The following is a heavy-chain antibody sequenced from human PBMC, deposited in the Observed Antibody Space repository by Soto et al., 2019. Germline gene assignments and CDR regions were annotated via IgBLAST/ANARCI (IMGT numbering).Heavy chain of an antibody. J-gene: IGHJ4*02. CDR1: GFTFSSYG. CDR2: IWYDGSNK. Sequence: QVQLVESGGGVVQPGRSLRLSCAASGFTFSSYGMHWVRQAPGKGLEWVAVIWYDGSNKYYADSVKGRFTISRDNSKNTLYLQMNSLRAEDTAVYYCARDPAPDYYDSLPSQEGHYWGQGTLVTVSS. CDR3: ARDPAPDYYDSLPSQEGHY. V-gene: IGHV3-33*01. D-gene: IGHD3-22*01.